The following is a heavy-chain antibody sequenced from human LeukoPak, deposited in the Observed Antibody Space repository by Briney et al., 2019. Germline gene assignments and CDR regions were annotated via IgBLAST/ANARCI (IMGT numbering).Heavy chain of an antibody. CDR2: INPNSGGT. CDR1: GYTFTGYY. CDR3: ARDIVATFSVYYYYGMDV. J-gene: IGHJ6*02. Sequence: ASVKVSCKASGYTFTGYYMHWVRQAPGQGLEWMGWINPNSGGTNYAQKFQGRVTMTRDTSISTAYVELSRLRSDDTAVYYCARDIVATFSVYYYYGMDVWGQGTTVTVSS. D-gene: IGHD5-12*01. V-gene: IGHV1-2*02.